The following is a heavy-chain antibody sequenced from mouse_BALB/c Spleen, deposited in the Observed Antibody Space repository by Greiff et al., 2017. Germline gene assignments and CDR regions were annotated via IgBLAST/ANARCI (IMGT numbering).Heavy chain of an antibody. CDR3: TRGYGSSYWFAY. D-gene: IGHD1-1*01. Sequence: EVQLQQSGTVLARPGASVKMSCKASGYTFTSYWMHWVKQRPGQGLEWIGAIYPGNSDTSYNQKFKGKAKLTAVTSTSTAYMELSSLTNEDSAVYYCTRGYGSSYWFAYWGQGTLVTVSA. V-gene: IGHV1-5*01. CDR1: GYTFTSYW. CDR2: IYPGNSDT. J-gene: IGHJ3*01.